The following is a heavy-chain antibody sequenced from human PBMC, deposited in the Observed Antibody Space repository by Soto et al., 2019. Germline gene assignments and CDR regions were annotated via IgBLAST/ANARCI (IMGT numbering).Heavy chain of an antibody. V-gene: IGHV1-24*01. CDR1: GYTLTELS. CDR3: ASTGEAPEGDESGRGDAFDI. D-gene: IGHD1-26*01. J-gene: IGHJ3*02. Sequence: RASVKVSCKVSGYTLTELSMHWVRQAPGKGLEWMGGFDPEDGETIYAQKFQGRVTMTEDTSTDTAYMELSSLRSEDTAVYFCASTGEAPEGDESGRGDAFDIWGQGTKVTVSS. CDR2: FDPEDGET.